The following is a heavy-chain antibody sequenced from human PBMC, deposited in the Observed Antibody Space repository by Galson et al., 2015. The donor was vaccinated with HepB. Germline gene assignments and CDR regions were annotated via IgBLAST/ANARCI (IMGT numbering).Heavy chain of an antibody. CDR3: ATTPSGSYNY. D-gene: IGHD1-26*01. CDR1: GFTFSSYA. V-gene: IGHV3-30-3*01. Sequence: SLRLSCAASGFTFSSYAMHWVRQAPGKGLEWVAVISYDGSNKYYADSVKGRFTISRDNSKNTLYLQMNSLRAEDTAVYYCATTPSGSYNYWGQGTLVTVSS. CDR2: ISYDGSNK. J-gene: IGHJ4*02.